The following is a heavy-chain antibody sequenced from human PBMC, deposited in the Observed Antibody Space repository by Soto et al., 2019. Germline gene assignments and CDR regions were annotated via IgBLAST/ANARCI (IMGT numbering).Heavy chain of an antibody. CDR3: AKGRGGGILDWFDP. J-gene: IGHJ5*02. CDR1: GFTFSGFC. D-gene: IGHD3-16*01. CDR2: VTGSGGGT. V-gene: IGHV3-23*01. Sequence: EVRLLESGGGLVQPGGSLRLSCAASGFTFSGFCMAWVRQAPGKGLEWVATVTGSGGGTYYADSVKGRFSISRDNSKNRVYLQMYSLSPGDTAVYCCAKGRGGGILDWFDPWGQGIMVTVSS.